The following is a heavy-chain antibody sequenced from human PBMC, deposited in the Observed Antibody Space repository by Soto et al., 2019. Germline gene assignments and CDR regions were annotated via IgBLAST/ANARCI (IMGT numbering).Heavy chain of an antibody. V-gene: IGHV1-69*02. Sequence: SVKVSCKASGGTFSSYTISWVRQAPGQGLEWMGRIIPILGIANYAQKFQGRVTITADKSTSTAYMELSSLRSEDTAVYYCARADCSGGSCYSRQSWFDPWGQGTLVTVSS. J-gene: IGHJ5*02. CDR2: IIPILGIA. CDR1: GGTFSSYT. CDR3: ARADCSGGSCYSRQSWFDP. D-gene: IGHD2-15*01.